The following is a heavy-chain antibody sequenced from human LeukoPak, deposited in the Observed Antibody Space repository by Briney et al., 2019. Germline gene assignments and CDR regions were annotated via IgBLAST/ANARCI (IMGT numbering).Heavy chain of an antibody. J-gene: IGHJ5*02. V-gene: IGHV3-21*06. CDR1: GFTFSRYV. Sequence: GGSLRLSCAASGFTFSRYVMKWVRQPPGKGLEWVSCIGASGSYKYYAASGEGRFTISTGNTNNSIYIQSISRRTADAAVTYCTREDESPGDPTMDTWGQGTLPTVSS. D-gene: IGHD3-16*01. CDR2: IGASGSYK. CDR3: TREDESPGDPTMDT.